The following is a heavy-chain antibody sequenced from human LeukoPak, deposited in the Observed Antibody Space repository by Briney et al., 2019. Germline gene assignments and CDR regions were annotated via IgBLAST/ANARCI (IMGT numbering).Heavy chain of an antibody. D-gene: IGHD5-18*01. CDR2: IKQDGSEK. Sequence: SGRALRLSCAASGFTISSYWMSWVRQAPGKGLEWVANIKQDGSEKYYADSVKGRFTISRDNSKNTLYLQMNSLRAEDTAVYYCAKDRGYSYGYFDYWGQGTLVTVSS. CDR3: AKDRGYSYGYFDY. J-gene: IGHJ4*02. V-gene: IGHV3-7*01. CDR1: GFTISSYW.